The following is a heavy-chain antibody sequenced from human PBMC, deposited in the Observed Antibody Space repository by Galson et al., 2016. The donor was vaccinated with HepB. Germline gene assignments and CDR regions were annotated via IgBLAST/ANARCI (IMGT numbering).Heavy chain of an antibody. Sequence: SLRLSCAASGFIFSIYAMNWVRQAPGKGLEWVSTIMHSGATTYYADSVRGRFTVSRDNFRNTLYLQMNNLRPEDTAVYYCSKDFGREVYGSNGPWGQGALVTVST. CDR3: SKDFGREVYGSNGP. D-gene: IGHD3-22*01. CDR2: IMHSGATT. CDR1: GFIFSIYA. J-gene: IGHJ5*02. V-gene: IGHV3-23*01.